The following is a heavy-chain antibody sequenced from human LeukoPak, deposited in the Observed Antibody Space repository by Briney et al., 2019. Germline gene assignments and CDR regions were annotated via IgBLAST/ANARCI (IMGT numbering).Heavy chain of an antibody. J-gene: IGHJ4*02. Sequence: GGSLRLSCAASGFTVSSNYMNWVRQAPGKGLEWVSSISSSSYIYYADSVKGRFTIPRDNAKNSLYLQMNSLRAEDTAVYYCARSVAYPYGSGSCFDYWGQGTLVTVSS. CDR1: GFTVSSNY. CDR2: ISSSSYI. CDR3: ARSVAYPYGSGSCFDY. V-gene: IGHV3-69-1*01. D-gene: IGHD3-10*01.